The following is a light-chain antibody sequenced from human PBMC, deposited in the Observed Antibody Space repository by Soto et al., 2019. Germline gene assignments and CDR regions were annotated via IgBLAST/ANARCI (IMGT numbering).Light chain of an antibody. V-gene: IGKV1-5*01. CDR2: DAS. CDR3: QQYNSYSPEKT. Sequence: DIQMTQSPSTLSASVGDRVTITCRASQSISSWLAWYQQKPGKAPKLLIYDASSLESGGPSRFSGSGSGTEFTLTISSLQPDDFATYYCQQYNSYSPEKTFGQGTKLEIK. J-gene: IGKJ2*01. CDR1: QSISSW.